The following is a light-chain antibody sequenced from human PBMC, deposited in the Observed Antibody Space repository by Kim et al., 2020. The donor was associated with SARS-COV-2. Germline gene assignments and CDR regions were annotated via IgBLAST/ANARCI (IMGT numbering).Light chain of an antibody. CDR3: QVWDYTTVV. J-gene: IGLJ2*01. Sequence: VAPQHTARITCGRNNMGSQSVHWYQQKPGQAPVLVIYRNHNRPSGIPERFSGSSLGDTAPLTISRAQAGDEADYFCQVWDYTTVVFGGGTQLTVL. CDR2: RNH. CDR1: NMGSQS. V-gene: IGLV3-9*01.